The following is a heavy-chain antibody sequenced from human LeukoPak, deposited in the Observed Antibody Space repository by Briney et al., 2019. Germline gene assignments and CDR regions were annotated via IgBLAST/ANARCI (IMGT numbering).Heavy chain of an antibody. CDR2: IYYSGSA. Sequence: SETLSLTCTVSGGSISSSSYYWGWIRQPPGKGLEWIGSIYYSGSAYYNPSLKSRVTISVDTSKNQFSLKLSSVTAADTAVYYCARMVRGVSWFDPWGQGTLVTVSS. V-gene: IGHV4-39*01. D-gene: IGHD3-10*01. CDR3: ARMVRGVSWFDP. CDR1: GGSISSSSYY. J-gene: IGHJ5*02.